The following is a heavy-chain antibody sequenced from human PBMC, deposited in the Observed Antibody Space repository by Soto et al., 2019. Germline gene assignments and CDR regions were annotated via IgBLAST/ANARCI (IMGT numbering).Heavy chain of an antibody. CDR1: GFTFSSYG. J-gene: IGHJ5*02. V-gene: IGHV3-33*01. CDR3: ARDQTDIVVVPAAMGTTFDP. CDR2: IWYDGSNK. Sequence: GGSLRLSCAASGFTFSSYGMHWVRQAPGKGLEWVAVIWYDGSNKYYGDSVKGRFTISRDNSKNTLYLQMNSLRAEDTAVYYCARDQTDIVVVPAAMGTTFDPWGQGTLVTVSS. D-gene: IGHD2-2*01.